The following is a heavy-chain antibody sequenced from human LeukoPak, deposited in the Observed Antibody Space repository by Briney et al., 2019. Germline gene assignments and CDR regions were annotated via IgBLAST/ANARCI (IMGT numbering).Heavy chain of an antibody. J-gene: IGHJ4*02. CDR3: ARVGSGSYYSDY. D-gene: IGHD3-10*01. Sequence: GGSLRLSCAASGFTFSSYSMNWVRQAPGKKLEWVSSISSSSSYIYYADSVKGRFTISRDNAKNSLYLQMNSLRAEDTAVYYCARVGSGSYYSDYWGQGTLVTVSS. CDR1: GFTFSSYS. V-gene: IGHV3-21*03. CDR2: ISSSSSYI.